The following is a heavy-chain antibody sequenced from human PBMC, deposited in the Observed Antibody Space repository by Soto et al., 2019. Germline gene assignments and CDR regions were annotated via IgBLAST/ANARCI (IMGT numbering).Heavy chain of an antibody. CDR3: AKDLAVAGTFDY. V-gene: IGHV3-23*01. CDR2: ISGSGGST. J-gene: IGHJ4*02. Sequence: GGSLRLSCAASGFTFSSYAMSWVRQAPGKGLEWVSAISGSGGSTYYADSVKGRFTISRDNSKNTLYLQMNSLRTEDTAVYYCAKDLAVAGTFDYWGQGTLVTVSS. D-gene: IGHD6-19*01. CDR1: GFTFSSYA.